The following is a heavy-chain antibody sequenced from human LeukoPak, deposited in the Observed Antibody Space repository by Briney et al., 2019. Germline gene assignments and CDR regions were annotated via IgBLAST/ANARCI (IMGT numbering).Heavy chain of an antibody. J-gene: IGHJ4*02. Sequence: GGSLRLSCAASGFTFSSYEMNWVRQAPGKGLEWVSYISSSGSTIYYADPVKGRSTISRDNAKNSLYLQMNSLRAEDTAVYYCARDGGYGSGPFDYWGQGTLVTVSS. CDR2: ISSSGSTI. V-gene: IGHV3-48*03. D-gene: IGHD6-19*01. CDR1: GFTFSSYE. CDR3: ARDGGYGSGPFDY.